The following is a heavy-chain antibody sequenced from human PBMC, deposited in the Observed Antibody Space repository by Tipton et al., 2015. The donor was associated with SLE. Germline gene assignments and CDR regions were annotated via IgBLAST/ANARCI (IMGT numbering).Heavy chain of an antibody. V-gene: IGHV3-30*02. CDR1: GFTFSSYG. D-gene: IGHD6-13*01. Sequence: GSLRLSCAASGFTFSSYGMHWVRQAPGKGLEWVAFIRYDGSNKYYADSVKGRFTISRDNSKNTLYLQMNSLRAEDTAVYYCAKVGLGSSQTRSAPEMHDLWGRGTLVTVSS. CDR3: AKVGLGSSQTRSAPEMHDL. CDR2: IRYDGSNK. J-gene: IGHJ2*01.